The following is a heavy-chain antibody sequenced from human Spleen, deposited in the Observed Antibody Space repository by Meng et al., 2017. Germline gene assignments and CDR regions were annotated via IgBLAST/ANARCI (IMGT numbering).Heavy chain of an antibody. V-gene: IGHV3-9*01. CDR2: ISWNSGSI. CDR3: ARNPRNYYDSSGYFGAFDI. D-gene: IGHD3-22*01. Sequence: SLKISCAASGFTFDDYAMHWVRQAPGKGLEWVSGISWNSGSIGYADSVKGRFTISRDNAKNSLYLQMNSLRAEDTAVYYCARNPRNYYDSSGYFGAFDIWGQGTMVTVSS. CDR1: GFTFDDYA. J-gene: IGHJ3*02.